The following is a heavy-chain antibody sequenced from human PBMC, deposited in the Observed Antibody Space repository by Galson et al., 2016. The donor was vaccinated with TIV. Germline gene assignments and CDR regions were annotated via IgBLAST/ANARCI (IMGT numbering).Heavy chain of an antibody. CDR2: IIPIFGSA. Sequence: SVKVSCKASGGAFSSDAISWVRQAPGQGLEWMGGIIPIFGSANYAQKFQGRVTITADESTTTAYMELSSLRVEDTAVYYCARGGPGCSSTSCDGALDPWGQGTLVTVSS. V-gene: IGHV1-69*13. CDR3: ARGGPGCSSTSCDGALDP. J-gene: IGHJ5*02. D-gene: IGHD2-2*01. CDR1: GGAFSSDA.